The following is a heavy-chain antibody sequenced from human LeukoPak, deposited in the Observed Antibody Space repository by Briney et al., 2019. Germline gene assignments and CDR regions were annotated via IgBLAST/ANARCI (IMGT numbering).Heavy chain of an antibody. CDR3: ARGGVVGARWGARGYYFDY. V-gene: IGHV4-59*08. D-gene: IGHD1-26*01. Sequence: SETLSLTCTVSGGSISSYYWSWIRQPPGKGLEWIGYIYYSGSTNYNPSLKSRVTISVDTPKNQFSLKLSSVTAADTAVYYCARGGVVGARWGARGYYFDYWGQGTLVTVSS. CDR1: GGSISSYY. CDR2: IYYSGST. J-gene: IGHJ4*02.